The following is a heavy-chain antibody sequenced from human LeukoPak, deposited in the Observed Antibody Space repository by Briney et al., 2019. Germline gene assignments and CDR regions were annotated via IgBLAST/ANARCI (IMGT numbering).Heavy chain of an antibody. Sequence: GASVKVSCKASGYTFTSYYMHWVRQAPGQGLEWMGWINTNTGNPTYAQGFTGRFVFSLDTSVSTAYLQISSLKAEDTAVYYCAGASIFEFGELFPMDVWGQGTTVTVSS. D-gene: IGHD3-10*01. V-gene: IGHV7-4-1*02. CDR3: AGASIFEFGELFPMDV. J-gene: IGHJ6*02. CDR1: GYTFTSYY. CDR2: INTNTGNP.